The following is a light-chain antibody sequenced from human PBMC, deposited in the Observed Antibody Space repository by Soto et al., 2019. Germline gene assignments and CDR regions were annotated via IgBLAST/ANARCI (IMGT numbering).Light chain of an antibody. V-gene: IGKV3-20*01. CDR3: QQYGTSPWT. CDR1: QSVSSSY. Sequence: EIVLTQSPGTLYLSPGEKATLSCRASQSVSSSYLAWNKQKPGQVHRLLIYGASSRATGIPDRFSGSGSGTDFTLTLSRLEPEDFAVYYFQQYGTSPWTFGQGTKGESK. J-gene: IGKJ1*01. CDR2: GAS.